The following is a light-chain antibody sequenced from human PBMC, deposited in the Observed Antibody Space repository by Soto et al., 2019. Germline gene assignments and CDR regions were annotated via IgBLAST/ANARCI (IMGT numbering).Light chain of an antibody. CDR3: QQYNNRPT. CDR1: QSVSSN. J-gene: IGKJ1*01. V-gene: IGKV3-15*01. CDR2: GAS. Sequence: EIVMTQSPATLSVSLGERATLSCRASQSVSSNLAWYQQKPGQAPRLLIYGASTRATGIPARFSGSGSGTEFTLTISSLQSEDFAVYYCQQYNNRPTFGKGTKVEIK.